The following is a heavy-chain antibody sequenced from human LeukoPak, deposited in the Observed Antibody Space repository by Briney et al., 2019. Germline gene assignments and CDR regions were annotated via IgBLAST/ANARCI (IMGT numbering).Heavy chain of an antibody. J-gene: IGHJ3*02. D-gene: IGHD3-10*01. CDR1: GFTFSNYR. V-gene: IGHV3-7*01. CDR2: IKQDGTEK. CDR3: ATLNVLLWFGEFSDAFDI. Sequence: GGSLRLSCATSGFTFSNYRMAWVRQAPGKGLEWVANIKQDGTEKYYVGSVKGRFTISRDNAKNSLYLQMNSLRAEDTAVYYCATLNVLLWFGEFSDAFDIWGQGTMVTVSS.